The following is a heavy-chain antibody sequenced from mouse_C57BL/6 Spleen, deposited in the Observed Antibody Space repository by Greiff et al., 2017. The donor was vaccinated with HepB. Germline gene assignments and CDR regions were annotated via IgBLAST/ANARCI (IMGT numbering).Heavy chain of an antibody. CDR2: IYPSDSET. J-gene: IGHJ2*01. CDR3: ARGEPPDY. Sequence: QVQLQQPGAELVRPGSSVKLSCKASGYTFTSYWMDWVKQRPGQGLEWIGNIYPSDSETHYNQKFKDKATLTVDKSSSTAYMQLSSLTSEDSAVYYCARGEPPDYWGQGTTLTVSS. V-gene: IGHV1-61*01. CDR1: GYTFTSYW.